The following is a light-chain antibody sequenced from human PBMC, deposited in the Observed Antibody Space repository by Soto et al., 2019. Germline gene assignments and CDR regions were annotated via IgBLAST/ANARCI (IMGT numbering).Light chain of an antibody. CDR1: QSISGS. CDR3: QQYNGYWT. Sequence: DIQMTQSPSTLSASVGDRVTISCRASQSISGSLACYQQKPGKAPKLLLYEASNLKSGVPSRFSGSGSGTDYTPTISIVQHDDSASYYCQQYNGYWTFGQGTRVEIK. J-gene: IGKJ1*01. V-gene: IGKV1-5*03. CDR2: EAS.